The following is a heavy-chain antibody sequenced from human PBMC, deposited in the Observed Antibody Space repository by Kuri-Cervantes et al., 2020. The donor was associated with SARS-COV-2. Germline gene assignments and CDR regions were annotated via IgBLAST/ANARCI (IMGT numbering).Heavy chain of an antibody. D-gene: IGHD2-2*01. CDR3: AKDRRSTITPTLQGIYYYGVDV. J-gene: IGHJ6*02. V-gene: IGHV3-30*18. Sequence: GRSLRLSCAASGFTFNNYGMHWVRQAPGKGLEWVAVISKDGNKKFYADSVKGRFTISRDNSRITLYLQMNSLRPEDTGVYYCAKDRRSTITPTLQGIYYYGVDVWGQGTTVTVSS. CDR1: GFTFNNYG. CDR2: ISKDGNKK.